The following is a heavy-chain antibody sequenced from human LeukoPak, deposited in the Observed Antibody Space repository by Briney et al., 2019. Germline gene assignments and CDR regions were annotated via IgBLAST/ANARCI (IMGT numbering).Heavy chain of an antibody. CDR3: AKALGYSGYFSP. V-gene: IGHV3-23*01. Sequence: GGSLRLSCAASGFTFNSYAMTWVRQAPGKGLEWVSAISGGGVNTYYADSVKGRFTISRDNSKNMLYLQMNSLRAEDTAVYYCAKALGYSGYFSPWGQGTLVTVSS. CDR2: ISGGGVNT. J-gene: IGHJ5*02. CDR1: GFTFNSYA. D-gene: IGHD3-22*01.